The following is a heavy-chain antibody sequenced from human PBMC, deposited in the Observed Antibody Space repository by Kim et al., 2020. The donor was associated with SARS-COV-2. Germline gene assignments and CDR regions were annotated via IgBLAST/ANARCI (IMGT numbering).Heavy chain of an antibody. V-gene: IGHV1-2*02. D-gene: IGHD6-6*01. CDR1: GYTFTGYY. CDR2: INPNSGDT. CDR3: AKSAVRHFDY. J-gene: IGHJ4*02. Sequence: ASVKVSCKASGYTFTGYYMHWVRQAPGQGLEWMGWINPNSGDTNYAQKFQGRVTMTRDTSISTAYMDLSSLRSDDTAVYYCAKSAVRHFDYWGQGTLVTVSS.